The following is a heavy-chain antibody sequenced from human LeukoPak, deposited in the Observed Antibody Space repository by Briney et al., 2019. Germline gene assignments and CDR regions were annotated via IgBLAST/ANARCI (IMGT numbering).Heavy chain of an antibody. CDR1: GGSTSSNNW. CDR2: IYHHGAT. Sequence: PSETLSLTCAVSGGSTSSNNWWSWVRQPPGKGLEWIGEIYHHGATNYNPSLKSRVTLSVDKSKNQFSLELSSVTAADTAVYYCARGPSVAAHLDYWGQGTLVTVSS. CDR3: ARGPSVAAHLDY. J-gene: IGHJ4*02. V-gene: IGHV4-4*02. D-gene: IGHD5-12*01.